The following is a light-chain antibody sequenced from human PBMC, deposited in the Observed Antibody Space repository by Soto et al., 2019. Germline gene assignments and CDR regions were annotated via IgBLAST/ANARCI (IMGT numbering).Light chain of an antibody. CDR3: HQRSNCPQLT. CDR1: QGVSSY. Sequence: EIVLTQSPATLSSSPGERATITCRASQGVSSYLAWYQQKPGKAPSLLIYDASTRSTGIPARFSGSGSGTKVTLPISSLQHDEFAANYCHQRSNCPQLTFGGGTKVEIK. CDR2: DAS. J-gene: IGKJ4*01. V-gene: IGKV3-11*01.